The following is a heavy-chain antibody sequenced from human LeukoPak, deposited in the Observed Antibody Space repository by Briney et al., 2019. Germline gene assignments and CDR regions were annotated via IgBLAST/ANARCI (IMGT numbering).Heavy chain of an antibody. CDR3: AMIGYSSSCTDF. Sequence: PGGSLRLSCVASGFTFSGYWMSWFRQAPGKGLEWVANIKQDGSTKYYVDSVKGRLIISRDNAKNSLYLQMNSLRAEDTAMYHCAMIGYSSSCTDFWGQGTLVTVSS. V-gene: IGHV3-7*03. D-gene: IGHD6-13*01. J-gene: IGHJ4*02. CDR1: GFTFSGYW. CDR2: IKQDGSTK.